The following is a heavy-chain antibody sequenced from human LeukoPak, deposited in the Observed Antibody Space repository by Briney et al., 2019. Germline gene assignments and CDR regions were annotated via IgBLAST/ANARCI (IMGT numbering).Heavy chain of an antibody. CDR3: TRRVGAIEDY. V-gene: IGHV3-73*01. Sequence: PGGSLRLSCAASGFTFSGSAMHWVRQASGKGLEWVGRIRSKANSYATAYAASVKGRYTISRDDSKNTAYLQMNSLKTEDTAVYYCTRRVGAIEDYWGQGTLVTVSS. CDR2: IRSKANSYAT. J-gene: IGHJ4*02. D-gene: IGHD1-26*01. CDR1: GFTFSGSA.